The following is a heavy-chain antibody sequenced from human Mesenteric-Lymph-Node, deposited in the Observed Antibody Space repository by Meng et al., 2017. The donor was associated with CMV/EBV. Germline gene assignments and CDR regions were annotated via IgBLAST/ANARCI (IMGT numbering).Heavy chain of an antibody. CDR3: ARRRTQYYYYGMDV. V-gene: IGHV3-53*01. J-gene: IGHJ6*02. CDR1: RFSFSEYY. Sequence: GGSLRLSCAASRFSFSEYYMSWIRQAPGKGLEWVSVIYSGGSTYYADSVKGRFTISRDNSKNTLYLQMNSLRAEDTAVYYCARRRTQYYYYGMDVWGQGTTVTVSS. CDR2: IYSGGST.